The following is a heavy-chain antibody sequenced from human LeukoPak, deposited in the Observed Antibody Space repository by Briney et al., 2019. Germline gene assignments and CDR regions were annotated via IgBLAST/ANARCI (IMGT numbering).Heavy chain of an antibody. CDR1: GYTFTSYG. D-gene: IGHD3-10*01. V-gene: IGHV1-18*01. CDR2: ISAYNGST. CDR3: ASPGSGGPRGYYYGMDV. J-gene: IGHJ6*02. Sequence: ASVKVSCKASGYTFTSYGISWVRQAPGQGLEWMRWISAYNGSTNYAQKLQGRVTMTTDTSTSTAYMELRSLRSDDTAVYYCASPGSGGPRGYYYGMDVWGQGTTVTVSS.